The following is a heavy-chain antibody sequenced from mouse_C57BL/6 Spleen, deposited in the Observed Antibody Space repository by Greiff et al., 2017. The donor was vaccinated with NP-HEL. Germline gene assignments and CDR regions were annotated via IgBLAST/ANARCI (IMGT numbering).Heavy chain of an antibody. J-gene: IGHJ4*01. CDR2: IYPGDGDT. CDR1: GYAFSSSW. CDR3: ALTAQATDYAMDY. Sequence: VQLQESGPELVKPGASVKISCKASGYAFSSSWMNWVKQRPGKGLEWIGRIYPGDGDTNYNGKFKGKATLTADKSSSTAYMQLSSLTSEDSAVYFCALTAQATDYAMDYWGQGTSVTVSS. V-gene: IGHV1-82*01. D-gene: IGHD3-2*02.